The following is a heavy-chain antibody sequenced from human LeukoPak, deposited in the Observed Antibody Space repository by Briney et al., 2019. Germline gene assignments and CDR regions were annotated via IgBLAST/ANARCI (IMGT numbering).Heavy chain of an antibody. J-gene: IGHJ6*03. CDR2: ISSSGSTI. D-gene: IGHD2-21*01. CDR1: GFTFSDYY. V-gene: IGHV3-11*04. CDR3: AREGYYSSYYYYMDV. Sequence: GGSLRLSCAASGFTFSDYYMSWIRQAPGKGLEWVSYISSSGSTIYYADSVKGRFTISRDNAKNSLYLQMNSLRAEDTAVYYCAREGYYSSYYYYMDVWGKGTTVTVSS.